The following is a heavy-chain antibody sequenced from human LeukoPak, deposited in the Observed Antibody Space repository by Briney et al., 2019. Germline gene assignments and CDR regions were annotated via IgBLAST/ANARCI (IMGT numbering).Heavy chain of an antibody. CDR2: ISSSGSPT. CDR1: GFTFNNYG. V-gene: IGHV3-48*01. J-gene: IGHJ5*02. D-gene: IGHD2/OR15-2a*01. Sequence: GESLRLSCAASGFTFNNYGMNWVRQAPGKGLEWLSHISSSGSPTFYADSVKGRFTVSRDNAENSLYLQMDSLRAEDTALYYCTRSTISGGFDPWGQGTLVTVSS. CDR3: TRSTISGGFDP.